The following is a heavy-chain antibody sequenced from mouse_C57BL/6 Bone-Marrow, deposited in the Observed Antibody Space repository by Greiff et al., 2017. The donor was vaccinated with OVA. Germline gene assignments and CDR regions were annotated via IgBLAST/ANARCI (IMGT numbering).Heavy chain of an antibody. D-gene: IGHD3-2*02. CDR2: IDPSDSYT. CDR1: GYTFTSYW. V-gene: IGHV1-69*01. Sequence: VQLQQPGAELVMPGASVKLSCKASGYTFTSYWLHWVKQRPGQGLEWIGRIDPSDSYTKYNQKFKGKATLTVDKPSSTAYMQLSSLTSEDSAVLYCAMIRNDAMYYWGQGTSVTVSS. CDR3: AMIRNDAMYY. J-gene: IGHJ4*01.